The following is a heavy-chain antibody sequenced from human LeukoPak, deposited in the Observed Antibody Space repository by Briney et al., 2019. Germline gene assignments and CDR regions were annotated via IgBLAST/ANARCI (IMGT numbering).Heavy chain of an antibody. CDR3: ARDLSRAGEEN. V-gene: IGHV1-46*01. CDR1: GYTFTSYY. J-gene: IGHJ4*02. D-gene: IGHD1-26*01. CDR2: INPSGGST. Sequence: RASVKVSCKASGYTFTSYYMHWVRQAPGQGLEWMGMINPSGGSTSYAQKLQGRVTMTTDTSTSTAYMELRSLRSDDTAVYYCARDLSRAGEENWGQGTLVTVSS.